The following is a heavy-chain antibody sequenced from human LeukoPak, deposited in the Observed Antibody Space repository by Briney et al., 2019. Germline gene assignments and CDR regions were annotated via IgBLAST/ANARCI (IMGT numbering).Heavy chain of an antibody. D-gene: IGHD3-10*01. J-gene: IGHJ4*02. Sequence: PGGSLRLSCAGSGFTFSNAWMSWVRQAPGKGLEWVGRIKSKTDGGTTDYAAPVKGRFTISRDDSKNTLYLQMNSLKTEDTAVYYCAREFYGSGSYQGYWGQGTLVTVSS. CDR3: AREFYGSGSYQGY. V-gene: IGHV3-15*01. CDR1: GFTFSNAW. CDR2: IKSKTDGGTT.